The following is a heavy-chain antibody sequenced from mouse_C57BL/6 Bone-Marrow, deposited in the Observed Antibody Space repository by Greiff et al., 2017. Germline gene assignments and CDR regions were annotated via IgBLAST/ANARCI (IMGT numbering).Heavy chain of an antibody. J-gene: IGHJ1*03. D-gene: IGHD1-1*01. V-gene: IGHV10-3*01. CDR3: ERDTDGSSYWYCEV. Sequence: EAGGGLVQPKGSLKLSCAASGFTFNTYAMHWVRQAPGKGLEWVARIRSKSSNYATYYADSVKDRFTISRDDSQSMLYLQMNNLKNEDTAMYYWERDTDGSSYWYCEVWGTGTTVNVSS. CDR2: IRSKSSNYAT. CDR1: GFTFNTYA.